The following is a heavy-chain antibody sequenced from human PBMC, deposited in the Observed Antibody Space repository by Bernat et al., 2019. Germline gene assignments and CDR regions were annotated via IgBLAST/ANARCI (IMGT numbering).Heavy chain of an antibody. V-gene: IGHV3-30*18. CDR2: ISYDGSNK. Sequence: QVQPVESGGGVVQPGRSLRLSCAASGFTFSSYGMHWVRQAPGKGLEWVAVISYDGSNKYYADSVKGRFTISRDNSKNTLYLQMNSLRAEDTAVYYCAKDRGTTVVTPWFDPWGQGTLVTVSS. CDR3: AKDRGTTVVTPWFDP. J-gene: IGHJ5*02. D-gene: IGHD4-23*01. CDR1: GFTFSSYG.